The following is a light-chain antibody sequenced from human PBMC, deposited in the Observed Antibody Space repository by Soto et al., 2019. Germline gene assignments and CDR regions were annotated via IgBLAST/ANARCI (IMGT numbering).Light chain of an antibody. J-gene: IGKJ1*01. CDR3: QQYCGSPRT. CDR1: QSISSFY. CDR2: DAS. V-gene: IGKV3-20*01. Sequence: EIVLTQSPGTLSLSPGERATLSCRASQSISSFYLAWYQQTPGQAPRLLIYDASSRAAGIPDRFSGGGSGTDFTLTISRLEPEDFGVYYCQQYCGSPRTFGQGTKVEIK.